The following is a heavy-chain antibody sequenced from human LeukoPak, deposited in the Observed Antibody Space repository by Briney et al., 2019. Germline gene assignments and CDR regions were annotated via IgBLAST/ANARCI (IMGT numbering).Heavy chain of an antibody. CDR2: IYTSGST. D-gene: IGHD5-18*01. CDR3: ARQGTAVVFDWFDP. Sequence: PSQTLSLTCTVSGGSISSGSSYWSWIRQPAGKGLEWIGRIYTSGSTNYNPSLKSRVTISVDTSKNQFSLRLSSATAADTAVYYCARQGTAVVFDWFDPWGQGTLVTVSS. J-gene: IGHJ5*02. CDR1: GGSISSGSSY. V-gene: IGHV4-61*02.